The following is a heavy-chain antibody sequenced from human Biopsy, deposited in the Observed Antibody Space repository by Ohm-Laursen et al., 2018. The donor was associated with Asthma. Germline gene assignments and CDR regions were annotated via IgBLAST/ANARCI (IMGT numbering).Heavy chain of an antibody. CDR2: VHSTGST. V-gene: IGHV4-59*13. CDR3: VRATSTWSQSGPHYFDH. CDR1: PGSINDYY. J-gene: IGHJ4*02. D-gene: IGHD6-13*01. Sequence: SETLSLTCTVSPGSINDYYWNWIRQFPGKGLEWIGYVHSTGSTRFNPSLKSRLTISVDTSVDQVSLKLTSGTAADTAVYYCVRATSTWSQSGPHYFDHWGQGTLVTVSS.